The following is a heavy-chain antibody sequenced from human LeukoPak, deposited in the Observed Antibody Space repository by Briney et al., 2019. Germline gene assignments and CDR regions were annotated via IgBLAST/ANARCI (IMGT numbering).Heavy chain of an antibody. CDR1: GYTFTSYG. J-gene: IGHJ4*02. Sequence: ASVKVSCKASGYTFTSYGIGWVRQAPGQGLEWMGWIGPNNGNTNYAQNLQGRVTMTTDTSTGTAYMELRSLRSDDTAVYYCARDSGGRGHFDLWGQGTLVTVSS. V-gene: IGHV1-18*01. CDR3: ARDSGGRGHFDL. CDR2: IGPNNGNT. D-gene: IGHD3-16*01.